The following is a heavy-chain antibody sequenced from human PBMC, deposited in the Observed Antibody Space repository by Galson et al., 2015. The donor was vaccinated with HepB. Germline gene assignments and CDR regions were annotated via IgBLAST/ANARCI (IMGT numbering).Heavy chain of an antibody. D-gene: IGHD1-26*01. CDR1: GYTFTNYA. CDR2: IHVGNGNT. CDR3: ARGAPSGKYNLVLDY. Sequence: SVKVSCKASGYTFTNYAMHWVRQAPGQRLEWMGWIHVGNGNTIYSQRFQGRVTTTGDTSANTAYMEMSSLRSEDTALYYCARGAPSGKYNLVLDYWGQGTQVTVSS. V-gene: IGHV1-3*01. J-gene: IGHJ4*02.